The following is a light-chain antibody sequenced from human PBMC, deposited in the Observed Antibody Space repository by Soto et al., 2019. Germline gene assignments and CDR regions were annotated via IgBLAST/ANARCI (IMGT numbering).Light chain of an antibody. J-gene: IGKJ2*01. Sequence: DIQMTQSPSSLSASVGDTVTITCRASQGIRSDLGWFQQKPGKAPKRLIYTASSLQSGVPSRFSGSGSGTEFRLTTSTVQPEEFATFYCLPHITCPYTLGRGTKMEMK. V-gene: IGKV1-17*01. CDR2: TAS. CDR3: LPHITCPYT. CDR1: QGIRSD.